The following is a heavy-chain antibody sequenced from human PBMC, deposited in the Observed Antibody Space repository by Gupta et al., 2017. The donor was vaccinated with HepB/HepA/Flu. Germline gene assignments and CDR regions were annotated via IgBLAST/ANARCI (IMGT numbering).Heavy chain of an antibody. CDR3: ARDSLGVPSEFLYGSGSYYQQNSYYYYYYYMDV. V-gene: IGHV1-69*06. CDR2: IIPIFGTA. D-gene: IGHD3-10*01. J-gene: IGHJ6*03. Sequence: QVQLVQSGAEVKKPGSSVKVSCKASGGTFSSYAISWVRQAPGHGLEWMGGIIPIFGTANYAQKFQGRVTITADKSTSTAYMELSSLRSEDTAVYYCARDSLGVPSEFLYGSGSYYQQNSYYYYYYYMDVWGKGTTVTVSS. CDR1: GGTFSSYA.